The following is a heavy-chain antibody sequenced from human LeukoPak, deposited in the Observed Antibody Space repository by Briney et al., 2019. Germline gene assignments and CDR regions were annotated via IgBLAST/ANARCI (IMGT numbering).Heavy chain of an antibody. CDR1: GGSISSYY. CDR3: ARGGSGYYHREFDP. V-gene: IGHV4-59*01. J-gene: IGHJ5*02. Sequence: PXETLSLTCTVSGGSISSYYWSWIRQPPGKGLEWIGYIYYSGSTNYNPSLKSRVTISVDTSKNQFSLKLSSVTAADTAVYYCARGGSGYYHREFDPWGQGTLVTVSS. CDR2: IYYSGST. D-gene: IGHD3-3*01.